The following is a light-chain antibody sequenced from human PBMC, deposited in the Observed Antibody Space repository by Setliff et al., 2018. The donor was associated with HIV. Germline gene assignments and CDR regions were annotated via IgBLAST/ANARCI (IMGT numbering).Light chain of an antibody. Sequence: QSVLTQPASVSGSPGQSITISCTGTSSDVGGYNYVSWYQQHPGKAPKLMIYDVSKRPSGVSNRFSGSKSGNTASLTISGLQAEDEADYYCCSYAGSVYVFGTGTKVTVL. CDR3: CSYAGSVYV. V-gene: IGLV2-23*02. J-gene: IGLJ1*01. CDR1: SSDVGGYNY. CDR2: DVS.